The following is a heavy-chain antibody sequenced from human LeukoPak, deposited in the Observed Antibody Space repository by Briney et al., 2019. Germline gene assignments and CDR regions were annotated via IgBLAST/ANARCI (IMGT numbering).Heavy chain of an antibody. CDR3: AGQVLEWSGGWFDP. J-gene: IGHJ5*02. CDR1: GFTFSSYA. V-gene: IGHV3-30-3*01. CDR2: ISYDGSNK. D-gene: IGHD3-3*01. Sequence: PGGSLRLSCAASGFTFSSYAMHWVRQAPGKGLEGVAVISYDGSNKYYADSVKGRFTISRDNSKNTLYLQMNSLRAEDTAVYYCAGQVLEWSGGWFDPWGQGTLVTVSS.